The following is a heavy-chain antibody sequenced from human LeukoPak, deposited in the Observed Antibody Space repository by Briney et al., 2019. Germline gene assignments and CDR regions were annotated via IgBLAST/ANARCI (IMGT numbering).Heavy chain of an antibody. CDR2: IYSSGST. Sequence: SETLSLTCSVSGGSISSYYWSWIRQPARKGLEWIGRIYSSGSTNYNPSLKSRVTLSVDTSKNQFSLKLSSVTAADRAVYYCARGQYHLLYWYFDLWGRGTLVTVSS. J-gene: IGHJ2*01. V-gene: IGHV4-4*07. CDR3: ARGQYHLLYWYFDL. CDR1: GGSISSYY. D-gene: IGHD2-2*01.